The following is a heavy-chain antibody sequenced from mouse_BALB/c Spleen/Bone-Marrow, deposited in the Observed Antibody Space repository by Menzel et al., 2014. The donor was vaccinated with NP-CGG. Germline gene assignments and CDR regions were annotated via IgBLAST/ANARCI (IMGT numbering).Heavy chain of an antibody. CDR3: EGGKNYDHDN. CDR1: GFTFSSYG. D-gene: IGHD2-4*01. J-gene: IGHJ2*01. V-gene: IGHV5-6-3*01. Sequence: EVKLMESGGGLVQPGGSLKLSCAASGFTFSSYGMSWVRQTPDKRLELVATINSNGGSTYYPDSVKGRFTISRDNAKNTLSLKMRSLKSENTAMYYGEGGKNYDHDNGGQAPPPPVSS. CDR2: INSNGGST.